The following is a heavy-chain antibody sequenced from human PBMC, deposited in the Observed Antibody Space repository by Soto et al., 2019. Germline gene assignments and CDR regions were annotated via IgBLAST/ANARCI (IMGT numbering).Heavy chain of an antibody. V-gene: IGHV4-34*01. Sequence: PSETLSLTCAVYGGSFSGYYWSWIRQPPGKGLEWIGEINHSGSTNYNPSLKSRVTISVDTSKNQFSLKLSSVTAADTAVYYCARGALYGSGSYYPRWFDPWGQGTLVTVSS. D-gene: IGHD3-10*01. CDR3: ARGALYGSGSYYPRWFDP. CDR1: GGSFSGYY. CDR2: INHSGST. J-gene: IGHJ5*02.